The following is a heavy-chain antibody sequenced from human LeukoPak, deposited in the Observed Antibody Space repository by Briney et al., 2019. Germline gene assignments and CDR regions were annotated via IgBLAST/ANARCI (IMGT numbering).Heavy chain of an antibody. CDR3: AGYDNCSGGSCPV. J-gene: IGHJ4*02. CDR1: GGSISSYS. D-gene: IGHD2-15*01. V-gene: IGHV4-4*08. CDR2: IYISGST. Sequence: SETLSLTCTVSGGSISSYSWGWIRQPPGKGLEWIGHIYISGSTNYNPSLKSRVTISVDTSKNQFSLKLSSVAAADSAVYYCAGYDNCSGGSCPVWGQGTLVTVSS.